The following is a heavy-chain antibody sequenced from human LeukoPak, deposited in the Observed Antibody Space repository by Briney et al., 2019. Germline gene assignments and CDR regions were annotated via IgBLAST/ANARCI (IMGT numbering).Heavy chain of an antibody. V-gene: IGHV1-69*05. J-gene: IGHJ4*02. CDR1: GGTFSSYA. D-gene: IGHD4-17*01. CDR2: IIPIFGTA. Sequence: GASVKVSCKASGGTFSSYAISWVRQAPGQVLEWMGRIIPIFGTANYAQKFQGRVTITTDESTSTAYMELSSLRSEDTAVYYCARVGDDYGDYWALDYWGQGTLVTVSS. CDR3: ARVGDDYGDYWALDY.